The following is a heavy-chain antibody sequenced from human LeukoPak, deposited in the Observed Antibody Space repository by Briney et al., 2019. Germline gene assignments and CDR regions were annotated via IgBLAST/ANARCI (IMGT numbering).Heavy chain of an antibody. D-gene: IGHD3-16*01. Sequence: GRSLRLSCAASGFTFSSYAMHWVRQAPGKGLEWVAVISYDGSNKYYADSVKGRFTISRDNSKNTLYLQMNSLRAEDTAVYYCAREGEPYDAFDIWAKGTMVPVSS. CDR1: GFTFSSYA. CDR2: ISYDGSNK. J-gene: IGHJ3*02. CDR3: AREGEPYDAFDI. V-gene: IGHV3-30*01.